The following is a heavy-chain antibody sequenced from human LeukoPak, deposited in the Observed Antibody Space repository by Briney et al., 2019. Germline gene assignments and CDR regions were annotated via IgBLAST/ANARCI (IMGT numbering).Heavy chain of an antibody. Sequence: SETLSLTCTVSGGSISSGDYYWSWIRQPPGKGLEWIGEINHSGSTNYNPSLKSRVTISVDTSKNQFSLKLSSVTAADTAVYYCARATDYLEWLALYYFDYWGQGTLVTVSS. V-gene: IGHV4-39*07. CDR2: INHSGST. J-gene: IGHJ4*02. CDR1: GGSISSGDYY. CDR3: ARATDYLEWLALYYFDY. D-gene: IGHD3-3*01.